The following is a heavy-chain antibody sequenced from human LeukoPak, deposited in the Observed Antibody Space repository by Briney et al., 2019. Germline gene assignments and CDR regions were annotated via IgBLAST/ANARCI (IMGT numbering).Heavy chain of an antibody. Sequence: GGSLRLSCAASGFTFSSYSMNWVRQAPGKGLEWVSSISSSSSYIYYADSVKGRFTISRDNAKNSLYLQMNSLRAEDTAVYYCARGTYYYDSSGHYLGAFDIWGQGTMVTVSS. CDR3: ARGTYYYDSSGHYLGAFDI. D-gene: IGHD3-22*01. CDR2: ISSSSSYI. V-gene: IGHV3-21*01. J-gene: IGHJ3*02. CDR1: GFTFSSYS.